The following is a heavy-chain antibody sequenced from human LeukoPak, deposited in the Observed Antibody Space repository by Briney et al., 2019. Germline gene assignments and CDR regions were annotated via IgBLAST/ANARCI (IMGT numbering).Heavy chain of an antibody. V-gene: IGHV3-48*03. CDR1: AFTFSSCA. Sequence: GGSLRLSCAASAFTFSSCAMHWVRQAPGKGLEWVSYISSSGSTIYYADSVKGRFTISRDNAKNSLYLQMNSLRAEDTAVYYCARALGLFSGSYYGRDSRFDYWGQGTLVTVSS. CDR2: ISSSGSTI. J-gene: IGHJ4*02. D-gene: IGHD1-26*01. CDR3: ARALGLFSGSYYGRDSRFDY.